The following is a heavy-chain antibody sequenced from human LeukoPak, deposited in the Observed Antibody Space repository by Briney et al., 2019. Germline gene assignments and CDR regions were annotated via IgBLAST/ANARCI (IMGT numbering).Heavy chain of an antibody. J-gene: IGHJ3*02. Sequence: GASVKVSCKASGYTFTSYYMHWVRQAPGQGLEWMGIINPSGGSTSYAQKFQGRVTMTRDMSTSTVYMELSSLRSEDTAVYYCASSSSGSYYGRDAFDIWGQGTMVTVSS. CDR1: GYTFTSYY. V-gene: IGHV1-46*01. D-gene: IGHD1-26*01. CDR2: INPSGGST. CDR3: ASSSSGSYYGRDAFDI.